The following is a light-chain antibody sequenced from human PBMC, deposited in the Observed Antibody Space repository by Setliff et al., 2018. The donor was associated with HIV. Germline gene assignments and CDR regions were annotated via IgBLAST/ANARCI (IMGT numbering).Light chain of an antibody. CDR1: SNDIGGFDY. Sequence: QSALTQPASVSGSPGQSIAISCTGTSNDIGGFDYVSWYQQHPGKAPKLVIYDVIKRPAGVSDRFSASKSGNTASLTISGLQAEDEADYYCSSFTITTTPSGSVFGTGTK. CDR2: DVI. V-gene: IGLV2-14*03. CDR3: SSFTITTTPSGSV. J-gene: IGLJ1*01.